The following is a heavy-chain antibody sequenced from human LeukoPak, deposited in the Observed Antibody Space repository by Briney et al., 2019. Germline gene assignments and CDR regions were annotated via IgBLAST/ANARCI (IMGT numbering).Heavy chain of an antibody. CDR2: ISAYNGNT. V-gene: IGHV1-18*01. Sequence: ASVKVSCKVSGYTLTELSMHWVRQAPGKGLEWMGWISAYNGNTNYTQKLQGRLTLTTDTSTNTAYMELRSLRSNDTAVYYCARGLSTLPFDYWGQGTLVTVSS. CDR1: GYTLTELS. D-gene: IGHD2-15*01. CDR3: ARGLSTLPFDY. J-gene: IGHJ4*02.